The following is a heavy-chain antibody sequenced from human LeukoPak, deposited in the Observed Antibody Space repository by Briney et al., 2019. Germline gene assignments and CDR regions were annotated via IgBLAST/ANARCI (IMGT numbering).Heavy chain of an antibody. Sequence: KASETLSLTCAVSGGSISSGGYSWSWIRQPPGKGLEWIGYIYHSGSTYYNPSLNSRVTISVDRSKNQFSLKLSSVTAADTAVYYCARPSYSSSWYYFDHWGQGTLVTVSS. D-gene: IGHD6-13*01. CDR2: IYHSGST. CDR1: GGSISSGGYS. V-gene: IGHV4-30-2*01. J-gene: IGHJ4*02. CDR3: ARPSYSSSWYYFDH.